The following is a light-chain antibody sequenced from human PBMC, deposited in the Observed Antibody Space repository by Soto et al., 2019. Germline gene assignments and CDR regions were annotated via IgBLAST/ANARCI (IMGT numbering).Light chain of an antibody. CDR1: SSNIGADYD. CDR3: QSYDSSLSGWL. J-gene: IGLJ3*02. Sequence: QSVLTQPPSVSGAPGQRVTISFTGSSSNIGADYDIHWYHHLPGTAPKLLIYANINRRSGVHDRFSVSKSGTSASLAITELQAEDEADYSCQSYDSSLSGWLFGGGTKLTV. V-gene: IGLV1-40*01. CDR2: ANI.